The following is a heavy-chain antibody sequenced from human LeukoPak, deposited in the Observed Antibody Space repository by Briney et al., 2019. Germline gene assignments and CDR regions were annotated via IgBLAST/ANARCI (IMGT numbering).Heavy chain of an antibody. V-gene: IGHV1-69*06. Sequence: SVKVSCKASGYTFTSYDINWVRQAPGQGLEWMGGIIPIFGTANYAQKFQGRVTITADKSTSTAYMELSSLRSEDTAVYYCARTPAPAYSGYEYYFDYWGQGTLVTVSS. CDR3: ARTPAPAYSGYEYYFDY. D-gene: IGHD5-12*01. J-gene: IGHJ4*02. CDR1: GYTFTSYD. CDR2: IIPIFGTA.